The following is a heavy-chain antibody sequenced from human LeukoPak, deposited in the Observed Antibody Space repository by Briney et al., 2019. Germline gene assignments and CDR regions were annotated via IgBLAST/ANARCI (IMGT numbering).Heavy chain of an antibody. V-gene: IGHV3-73*01. Sequence: PAGSLRLPCAASGFTFSGSAMHWLRQPSGKGLAWVGRIRSKANRYATANAASVKGRFTISRDDSKNTAYLQMNSPKPEDTAVYYCTRHNRYSGVFDYWGQGTLVTVSS. CDR3: TRHNRYSGVFDY. J-gene: IGHJ4*02. CDR2: IRSKANRYAT. D-gene: IGHD3-10*01. CDR1: GFTFSGSA.